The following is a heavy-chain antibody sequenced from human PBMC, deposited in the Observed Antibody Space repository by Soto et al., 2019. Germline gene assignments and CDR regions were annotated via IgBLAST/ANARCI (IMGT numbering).Heavy chain of an antibody. CDR1: GYTFTGYY. D-gene: IGHD3-3*01. J-gene: IGHJ6*02. V-gene: IGHV1-2*04. CDR2: INPNSGGT. Sequence: GASVKVSCKASGYTFTGYYMHCVRQAPGQGLEWMGWINPNSGGTNYAQKFQGWVTMTRDTSISTAYMELSRLRSDDTAVYYCARATYYDFWSGYYPYYYGMDVWGQGTTVTVSS. CDR3: ARATYYDFWSGYYPYYYGMDV.